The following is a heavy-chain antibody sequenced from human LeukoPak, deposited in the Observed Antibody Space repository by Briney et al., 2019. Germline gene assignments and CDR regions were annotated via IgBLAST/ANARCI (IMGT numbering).Heavy chain of an antibody. V-gene: IGHV3-53*01. CDR1: GFTVSSTY. CDR3: ARKHYYDSSGFFPPMDY. Sequence: GGSLRLSCAASGFTVSSTYMSWVRQAPGKGLEWVSVNYFGGNTYYADSVKGRFTISRDNSKNTLYLEMNSLRAEDTAVYYCARKHYYDSSGFFPPMDYWGQGTLVTVSS. CDR2: NYFGGNT. J-gene: IGHJ4*02. D-gene: IGHD3-22*01.